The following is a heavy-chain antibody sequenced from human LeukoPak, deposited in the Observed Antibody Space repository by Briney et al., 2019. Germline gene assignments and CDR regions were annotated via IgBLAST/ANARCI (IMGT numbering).Heavy chain of an antibody. CDR1: GGSISSYY. Sequence: SETLSLTCTVSGGSISSYYWGWIRQPPGKGLEWIGSIYHSGSTYYNPSLKSRVTISVDTSKNQFSLKLSSVTAADTAVYYCARSGIAAPYYYYMDVWGKGTTVTVSS. V-gene: IGHV4-38-2*02. J-gene: IGHJ6*03. D-gene: IGHD6-6*01. CDR3: ARSGIAAPYYYYMDV. CDR2: IYHSGST.